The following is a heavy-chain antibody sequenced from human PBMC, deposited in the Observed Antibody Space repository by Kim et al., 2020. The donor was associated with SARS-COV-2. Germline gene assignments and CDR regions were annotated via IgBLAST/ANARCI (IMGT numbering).Heavy chain of an antibody. CDR3: AKGDNSGAYYLAT. Sequence: GGSLRLSCAASGFTFSSYAMSWVRQAPGKGLEWVSATSAGGGNALYADSVKGRVTISRDNSKNTLYLQMNSLRAEDTAIYYCAKGDNSGAYYLATWGRGT. CDR2: TSAGGGNA. J-gene: IGHJ5*02. CDR1: GFTFSSYA. D-gene: IGHD3-10*01. V-gene: IGHV3-23*01.